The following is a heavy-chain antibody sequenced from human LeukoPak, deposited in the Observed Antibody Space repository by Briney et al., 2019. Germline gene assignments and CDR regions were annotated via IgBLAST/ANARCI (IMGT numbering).Heavy chain of an antibody. V-gene: IGHV3-33*03. D-gene: IGHD1-14*01. CDR1: GFTYGGYG. J-gene: IGHJ4*02. CDR2: IANYGSRA. CDR3: TTYNNDHFDY. Sequence: GGSLRHFRAGSGFTYGGYGVLCSAATPGKGREGVAVIANYGSRASYADSVKGRFTISTDNSKNTMSVQMVDLRAEDAAVYYCTTYNNDHFDYWGQGTLVTVSS.